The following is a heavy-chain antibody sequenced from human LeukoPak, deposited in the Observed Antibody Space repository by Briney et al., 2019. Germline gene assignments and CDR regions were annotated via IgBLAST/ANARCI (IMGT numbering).Heavy chain of an antibody. D-gene: IGHD3-22*01. Sequence: GGSLRLSCAASGFTFSSYGMHWVRQAPGKGLEWVAFIRYDGSNKYYADSVKGRFTISRDNSENTLYLQMNSLRAEDTAVYYCAKAPDADYYDSSGLRSFDYWGQGTLVTVSS. V-gene: IGHV3-30*02. CDR3: AKAPDADYYDSSGLRSFDY. J-gene: IGHJ4*02. CDR1: GFTFSSYG. CDR2: IRYDGSNK.